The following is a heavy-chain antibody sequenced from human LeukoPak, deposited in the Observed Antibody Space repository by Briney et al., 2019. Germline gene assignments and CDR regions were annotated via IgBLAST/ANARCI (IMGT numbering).Heavy chain of an antibody. CDR3: ARGRFGLD. Sequence: QPGGSLRLSCAASGFTFSTLEMTWVRQAPGKGLEWVSYISSSGSTIYYADSVKGRFSSSRDNAKNSLYLQMNSLRVEDTAIYHCARGRFGLDWGQGTLVTVPS. V-gene: IGHV3-48*03. D-gene: IGHD3-10*01. CDR2: ISSSGSTI. J-gene: IGHJ4*02. CDR1: GFTFSTLE.